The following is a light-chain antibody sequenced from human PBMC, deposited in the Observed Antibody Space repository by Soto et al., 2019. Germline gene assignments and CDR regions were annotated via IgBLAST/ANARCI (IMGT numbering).Light chain of an antibody. CDR2: DAS. Sequence: EIVLTQSPATLSLSPGERATLSCRASQSIRTFLAWYQHKPGQAPRLLIYDASNRATGIPARFIGSGSGTDFTLTISSLEPEDFALYYCQQRDNWPQTFGHGTKVDIK. CDR3: QQRDNWPQT. J-gene: IGKJ1*01. V-gene: IGKV3-11*01. CDR1: QSIRTF.